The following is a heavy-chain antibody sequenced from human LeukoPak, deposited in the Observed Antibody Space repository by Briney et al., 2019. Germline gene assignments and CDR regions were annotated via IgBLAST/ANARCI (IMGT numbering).Heavy chain of an antibody. CDR2: IYYSGST. CDR3: AREVGIRDYYYGMDV. Sequence: SETLSLTCTVSGGSISGSSYFWGWIRQPPGKGLEWIGSIYYSGSTYYNPSLKSRVTISVDTSKNQFSLKLSSVTAAETAVYYCAREVGIRDYYYGMDVWGQGTTVTVSS. CDR1: GGSISGSSYF. J-gene: IGHJ6*02. D-gene: IGHD1-1*01. V-gene: IGHV4-39*07.